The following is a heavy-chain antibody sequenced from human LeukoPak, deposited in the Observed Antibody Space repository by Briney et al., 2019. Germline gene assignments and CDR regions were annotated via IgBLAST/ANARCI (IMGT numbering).Heavy chain of an antibody. CDR2: ISSSSSYI. Sequence: PGGSLRLSCAASGFTFSSYSMNWVRQAPGKGLEWVSSISSSSSYIYYADSVKDRFTISRDNAKNSLYLQMNSLRAEDTAVYCCARDRYGYFAPDYWGQGTLVTVSS. V-gene: IGHV3-21*01. D-gene: IGHD6-25*01. CDR1: GFTFSSYS. CDR3: ARDRYGYFAPDY. J-gene: IGHJ4*02.